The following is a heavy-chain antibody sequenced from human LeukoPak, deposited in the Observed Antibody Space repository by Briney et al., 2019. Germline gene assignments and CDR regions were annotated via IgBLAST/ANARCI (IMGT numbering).Heavy chain of an antibody. CDR3: ARDGLLWFGELLSPPFDY. Sequence: GRSLRLSCAASGFTFSSYGMHWARQAPGKGLEWVAIIWFDGSNKYYADSVKGRFTISRDNSKNTLYLQMNSLRAEDTAVYYCARDGLLWFGELLSPPFDYWGQGTLVTVSS. CDR1: GFTFSSYG. J-gene: IGHJ4*02. V-gene: IGHV3-33*01. CDR2: IWFDGSNK. D-gene: IGHD3-10*01.